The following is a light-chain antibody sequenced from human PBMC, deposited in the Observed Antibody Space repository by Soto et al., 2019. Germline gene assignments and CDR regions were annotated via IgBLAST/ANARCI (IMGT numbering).Light chain of an antibody. Sequence: EIVLTQSPGTLSLSPGEGATLSCRASESISSSYLAWYQQRPGQSPRLLIYAASSRAAGIPDRFGGSGSGADFTLTISRLEPEDFAVYYCQLYGGSHMFSFGQGTKLQIK. CDR3: QLYGGSHMFS. CDR1: ESISSSY. J-gene: IGKJ2*01. V-gene: IGKV3-20*01. CDR2: AAS.